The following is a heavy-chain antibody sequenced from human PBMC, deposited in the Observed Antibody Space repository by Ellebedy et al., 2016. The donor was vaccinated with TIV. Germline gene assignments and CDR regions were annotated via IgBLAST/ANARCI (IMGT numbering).Heavy chain of an antibody. CDR1: GYTFTSYG. V-gene: IGHV1-18*01. Sequence: ASVKVSXXASGYTFTSYGISWVRQAPGQGLEWMGWISAYNGNTNYAQKLQGRVTMTTDTSTSTAYMELRSLRSDDTAVYYCARAETVTTLGWFDPWGQGTLVTVSS. CDR2: ISAYNGNT. J-gene: IGHJ5*02. CDR3: ARAETVTTLGWFDP. D-gene: IGHD4-17*01.